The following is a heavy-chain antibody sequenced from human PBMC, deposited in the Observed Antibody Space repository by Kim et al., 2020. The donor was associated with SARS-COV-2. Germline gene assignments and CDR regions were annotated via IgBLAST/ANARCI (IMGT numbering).Heavy chain of an antibody. CDR3: ARGKPLYYDFWSGYYPPSLYDY. D-gene: IGHD3-3*01. V-gene: IGHV4-34*01. J-gene: IGHJ4*02. CDR1: GGSFSGYY. Sequence: SETLSLTCAVYGGSFSGYYWSWIRQPPGKGLEWIGEINHSGSTNYNPSLKSRVTISVDTSKNQFSLKLSSVTAADTAVYYCARGKPLYYDFWSGYYPPSLYDYWGQGTLVTVSS. CDR2: INHSGST.